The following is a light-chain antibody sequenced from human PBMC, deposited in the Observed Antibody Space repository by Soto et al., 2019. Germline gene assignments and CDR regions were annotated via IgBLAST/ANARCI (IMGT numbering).Light chain of an antibody. Sequence: DIQMTQSPSSLSASVGDRVTITCRASQSISKYLNWYQQKPGKAPKLLIYAASYLQSGVPSRFSGSGSGTDFTLTLTGLQPDDFATYYCQQRYTPPLTFGGGTKVQMK. CDR1: QSISKY. V-gene: IGKV1-39*01. CDR2: AAS. CDR3: QQRYTPPLT. J-gene: IGKJ4*01.